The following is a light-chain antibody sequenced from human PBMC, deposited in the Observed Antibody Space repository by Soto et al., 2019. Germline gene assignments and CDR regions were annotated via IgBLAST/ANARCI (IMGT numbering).Light chain of an antibody. CDR2: EVT. Sequence: QSALTQPASVSGSPGQSITIPCTGNSGDVGSYNLVSWYQQHPGKAPKLLIYEVTERPSGVSNRFSGSKSGSTASLTISGLQPDDEADYYCCSYAGNSEGFGTGTKVTVL. J-gene: IGLJ1*01. V-gene: IGLV2-23*02. CDR3: CSYAGNSEG. CDR1: SGDVGSYNL.